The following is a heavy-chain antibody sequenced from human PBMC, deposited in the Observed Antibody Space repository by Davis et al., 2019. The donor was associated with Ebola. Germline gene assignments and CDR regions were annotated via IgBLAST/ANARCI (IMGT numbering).Heavy chain of an antibody. CDR2: ISWNSGGI. J-gene: IGHJ4*02. CDR3: LRAGPFDCSSISCSLFDH. D-gene: IGHD2-2*01. V-gene: IGHV3-9*01. Sequence: SLKISCAASGFTFGDYAMHWVRQAPGKGLEWVSGISWNSGGIAYADSVRGRFTISRDNAKNSLYLQINSLRAEDTAVYYCLRAGPFDCSSISCSLFDHWGQGTLVTVSS. CDR1: GFTFGDYA.